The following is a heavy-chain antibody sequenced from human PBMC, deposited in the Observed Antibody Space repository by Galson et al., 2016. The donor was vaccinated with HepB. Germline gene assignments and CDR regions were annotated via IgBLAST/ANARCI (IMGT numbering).Heavy chain of an antibody. J-gene: IGHJ4*02. D-gene: IGHD5-12*01. CDR1: GFTFNSHK. CDR2: ISGSGYII. V-gene: IGHV3-48*02. Sequence: SLRLSCAASGFTFNSHKMQWVRQAPGKGLEWLSDISGSGYIIQYADSVKGRFTTSRDTATNSSLLQMNSLRDEDTAVYYCAREGAYSGNDFGGGFDFWGQGTLVTVSS. CDR3: AREGAYSGNDFGGGFDF.